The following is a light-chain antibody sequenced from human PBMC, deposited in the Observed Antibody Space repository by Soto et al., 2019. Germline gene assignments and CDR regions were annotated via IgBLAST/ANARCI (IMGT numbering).Light chain of an antibody. Sequence: EIVLTQSPAALSLSPGERATLSCRASDGLGNSLAWYQQKPGQAPRLLIYDASSRATGIPARFSGSGSGTDFTLTISSLEPDDFAVYSCYQRSSWPPTFGPGTKVDIK. V-gene: IGKV3-11*01. CDR3: YQRSSWPPT. CDR2: DAS. J-gene: IGKJ3*01. CDR1: DGLGNS.